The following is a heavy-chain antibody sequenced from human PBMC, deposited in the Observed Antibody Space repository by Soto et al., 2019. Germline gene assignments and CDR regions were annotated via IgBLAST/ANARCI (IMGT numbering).Heavy chain of an antibody. CDR2: ISWDGGST. J-gene: IGHJ4*02. V-gene: IGHV3-43D*04. Sequence: PGGALRLSCSASGLTFDDYAVHWVRQDTGKGLEWVSLISWDGGSTYYADSVKGRFTISRDNSKNSLYLQMNSLRAEDTALYYCAKDMEISRPAAGTGSGFDYWAQRTLVTVS. CDR1: GLTFDDYA. CDR3: AKDMEISRPAAGTGSGFDY. D-gene: IGHD6-13*01.